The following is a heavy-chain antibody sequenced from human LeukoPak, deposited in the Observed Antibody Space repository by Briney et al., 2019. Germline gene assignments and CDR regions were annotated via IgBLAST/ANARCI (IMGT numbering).Heavy chain of an antibody. Sequence: GRTLRLSCAASGFTFSSYAIHWVRQAPGKGLEWVAVISYDGSNKYYADSVKGRFTVSRDNSKNTVFLQMNSLRVEDTALYYCARSVPDYTRFDFWGQGALVTVSS. V-gene: IGHV3-30-3*01. CDR3: ARSVPDYTRFDF. J-gene: IGHJ4*02. CDR2: ISYDGSNK. D-gene: IGHD4-11*01. CDR1: GFTFSSYA.